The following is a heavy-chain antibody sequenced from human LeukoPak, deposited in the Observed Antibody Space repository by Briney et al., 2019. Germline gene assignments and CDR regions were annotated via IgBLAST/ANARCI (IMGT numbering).Heavy chain of an antibody. Sequence: ASVKVSCKASGYTFIDYYLFWVRQAPGQGLEWMGWINPNDGGTNYAQNFQGRVTMTRDTSINTVYMELSGLRFNDTAVYFCARGTYGSGTYRWFDPWGHGTLVTVSS. V-gene: IGHV1-2*02. J-gene: IGHJ5*02. CDR2: INPNDGGT. CDR3: ARGTYGSGTYRWFDP. CDR1: GYTFIDYY. D-gene: IGHD3-10*01.